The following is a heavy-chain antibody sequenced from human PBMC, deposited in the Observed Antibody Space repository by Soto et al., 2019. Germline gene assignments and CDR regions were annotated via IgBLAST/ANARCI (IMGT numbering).Heavy chain of an antibody. CDR1: RFSFSSYG. D-gene: IGHD3-10*01. Sequence: QVQLVESGGGVVQPGRSLRLSCAASRFSFSSYGMHWVRQAPGKGLEWVTVISHDGGMEYYADSVKGPFTISRDNSKNSLSLQMTSLRAEDTAVYYCAKGFTSGNYYYDRMDVWGKGTTVTVSS. J-gene: IGHJ6*03. CDR3: AKGFTSGNYYYDRMDV. CDR2: ISHDGGME. V-gene: IGHV3-30*18.